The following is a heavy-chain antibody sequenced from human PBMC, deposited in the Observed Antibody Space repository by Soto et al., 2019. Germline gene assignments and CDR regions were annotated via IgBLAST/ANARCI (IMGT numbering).Heavy chain of an antibody. CDR2: ISSSSSSM. CDR3: ARDWTYCSGGSCYYGMDV. V-gene: IGHV3-48*02. J-gene: IGHJ6*02. D-gene: IGHD2-15*01. Sequence: GGSLRLSCAASGFSFSAYRMNWVRQAPGKGLEWVSYISSSSSSMYYAGSVKGRFTISRDNAQNALFLQMNSLTDEDTAVYYCARDWTYCSGGSCYYGMDVWGQGTTVTVSS. CDR1: GFSFSAYR.